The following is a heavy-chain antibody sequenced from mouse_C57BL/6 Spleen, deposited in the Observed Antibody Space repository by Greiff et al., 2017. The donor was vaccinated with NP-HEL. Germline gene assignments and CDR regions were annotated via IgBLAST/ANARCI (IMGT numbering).Heavy chain of an antibody. CDR1: GFTFSNYW. CDR3: TAYYYYFDY. CDR2: IRLKSDNYAT. V-gene: IGHV6-3*01. D-gene: IGHD1-1*01. Sequence: DVMLVESGGGLVQPGGSMKLSCVASGFTFSNYWMNWVRQSPEKGLEWVAQIRLKSDNYATHYAESVKGRFTISRDDSKSSVYLQMNNLRAEDTGIYYCTAYYYYFDYWGQGTTLTVSS. J-gene: IGHJ2*01.